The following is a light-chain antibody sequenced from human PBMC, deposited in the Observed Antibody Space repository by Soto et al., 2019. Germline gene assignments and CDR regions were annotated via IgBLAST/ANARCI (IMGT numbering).Light chain of an antibody. CDR1: QSVSSGH. CDR2: GAS. Sequence: VLTQSPGALSCSAGEIASVSGRASQSVSSGHLAWYQQKPGQAPRLLIYGASSRATGIPDRFSGSGSGTDFTLTISRLEPEDYAVYYCQQYGHSLWTFGQGTKVDIK. J-gene: IGKJ1*01. CDR3: QQYGHSLWT. V-gene: IGKV3-20*01.